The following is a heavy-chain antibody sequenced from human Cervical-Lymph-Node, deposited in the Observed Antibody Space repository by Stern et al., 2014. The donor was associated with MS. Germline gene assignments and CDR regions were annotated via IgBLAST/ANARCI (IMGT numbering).Heavy chain of an antibody. D-gene: IGHD7-27*01. CDR1: GGSISSTSYY. V-gene: IGHV4-39*01. Sequence: QVQLQESGPGLVKPSETLSLTCTVSGGSISSTSYYWAWIRQPPGKGLEWIGSIYYGGSLYYNPSLKSRVTISVDTSKNHFPLKLSSVTAADTAVYYCANGDSFDPGGQGTLVTVSS. CDR2: IYYGGSL. CDR3: ANGDSFDP. J-gene: IGHJ5*02.